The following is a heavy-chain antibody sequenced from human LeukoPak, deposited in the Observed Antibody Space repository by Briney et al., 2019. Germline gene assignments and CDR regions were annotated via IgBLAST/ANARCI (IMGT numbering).Heavy chain of an antibody. J-gene: IGHJ4*02. CDR1: GGSISSSSDY. V-gene: IGHV4-39*07. CDR3: ARDTVVKDYFDN. Sequence: RSETLSLTCTVSGGSISSSSDYWGWVRRPPAEGVGRFGSIYYSASTCYNPTLKSRVTISVDTSKNQFSLELSSVTAADTAVYYCARDTVVKDYFDNWGQGTLVTVSS. CDR2: IYYSAST. D-gene: IGHD4-23*01.